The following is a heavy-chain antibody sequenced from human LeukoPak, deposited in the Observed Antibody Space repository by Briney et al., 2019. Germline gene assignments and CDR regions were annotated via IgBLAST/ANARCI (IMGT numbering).Heavy chain of an antibody. J-gene: IGHJ5*02. Sequence: SETLSLTCTVSGGSISSSSYYWGWIRQPPGKGLEWIGSIYYSGSTYYNPSLKSRVTISVDTSKNQFSLKLSSVTAADTAVYYCARQKSQGLRFLEWLNRFDPWGQGTLVTVSS. D-gene: IGHD3-3*01. V-gene: IGHV4-39*01. CDR1: GGSISSSSYY. CDR3: ARQKSQGLRFLEWLNRFDP. CDR2: IYYSGST.